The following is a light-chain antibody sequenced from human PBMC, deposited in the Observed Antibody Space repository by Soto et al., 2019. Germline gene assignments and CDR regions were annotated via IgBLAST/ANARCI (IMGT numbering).Light chain of an antibody. V-gene: IGLV2-14*01. CDR1: SSDVGGCNF. CDR2: EVS. J-gene: IGLJ2*01. Sequence: QSALTQPASVSGSPGQSITISCTGTSSDVGGCNFVSWYQHHPGKAPKLIIYEVSNRPSGVSNRFSASKSGNTASLTISGLQAEDEADYYCSSYTNSSTLVGSGGGTKVTVL. CDR3: SSYTNSSTLVG.